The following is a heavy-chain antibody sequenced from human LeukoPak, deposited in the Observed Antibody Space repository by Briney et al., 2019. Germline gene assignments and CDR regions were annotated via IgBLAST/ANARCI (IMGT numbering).Heavy chain of an antibody. CDR2: IRSPDGST. D-gene: IGHD5-24*01. Sequence: PGGSLRLSCAASGFTFSSYGMSWVRQAPGKGLEWVSGIRSPDGSTFYAESVKGRFTISRDNSKNTLYLQTNSLRADDTAVYYCAKGTIGFDQWGRGTLVTVSS. V-gene: IGHV3-23*01. CDR1: GFTFSSYG. J-gene: IGHJ4*02. CDR3: AKGTIGFDQ.